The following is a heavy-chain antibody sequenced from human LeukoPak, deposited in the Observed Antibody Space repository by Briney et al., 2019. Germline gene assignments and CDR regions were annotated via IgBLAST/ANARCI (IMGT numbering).Heavy chain of an antibody. V-gene: IGHV4-59*08. D-gene: IGHD4-11*01. J-gene: IGHJ5*02. CDR3: ARHSTVNTPLSWFDP. CDR1: GGSISSYY. Sequence: PSETLSLTCTVSGGSISSYYWSWIRQPPGKGLEWIGNIYNNGGTNYNPPLKSRVTISVDTSKNQFSLKLSSVTAADTAIYSCARHSTVNTPLSWFDPWGQGMLVTVSS. CDR2: IYNNGGT.